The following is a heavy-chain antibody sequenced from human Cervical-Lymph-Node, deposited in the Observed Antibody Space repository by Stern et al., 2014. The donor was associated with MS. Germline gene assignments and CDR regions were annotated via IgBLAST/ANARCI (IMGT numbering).Heavy chain of an antibody. V-gene: IGHV1-18*01. CDR1: GYTFTSYG. J-gene: IGHJ3*02. Sequence: VQLVESGAEVKKPGASVKDSCKASGYTFTSYGIRWVRQAPGQGLEWMGWISAYIGNANYAQKLQGRVTMTTDTSTSTAYIELRILRSDDTAVYYCARCLLGSENAFDIWGQGTMVTVSS. CDR3: ARCLLGSENAFDI. D-gene: IGHD2-15*01. CDR2: ISAYIGNA.